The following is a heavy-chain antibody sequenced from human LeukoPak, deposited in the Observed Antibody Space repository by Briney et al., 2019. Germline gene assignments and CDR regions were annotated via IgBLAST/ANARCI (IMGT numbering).Heavy chain of an antibody. J-gene: IGHJ4*02. CDR1: GGSISSYY. Sequence: SETLSLTCTVSGGSISSYYWSWIRQPPGKGLEWIGYIYYSGSTNYNPSLKSRVTISVDTSKNQFSLKLSSVTAADTAVYYCATVKVGAVDFDYWGQGTLVTVSS. CDR3: ATVKVGAVDFDY. CDR2: IYYSGST. D-gene: IGHD1-26*01. V-gene: IGHV4-59*01.